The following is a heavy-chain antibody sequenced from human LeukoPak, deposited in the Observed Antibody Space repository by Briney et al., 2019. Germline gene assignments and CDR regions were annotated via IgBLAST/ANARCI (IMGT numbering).Heavy chain of an antibody. CDR2: ISSSSSYI. V-gene: IGHV3-21*01. CDR1: GFTFSSYS. D-gene: IGHD3-10*01. Sequence: GGSLRLSCAASGFTFSSYSMNWVRQAPGKGLEWVSSISSSSSYIYYADSVEGRFTISRDNAKNSLYLQMNSLRAEDTAVYYCARDGGPGGLWFWDYWGQGTLVTVSS. CDR3: ARDGGPGGLWFWDY. J-gene: IGHJ4*02.